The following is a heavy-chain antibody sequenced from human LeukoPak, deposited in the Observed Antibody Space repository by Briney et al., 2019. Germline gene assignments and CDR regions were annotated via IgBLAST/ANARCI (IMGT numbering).Heavy chain of an antibody. Sequence: SETLSLTCTVSGDSISSYYYNWIRQPPGKGLEWIGYIYYSGITNYNPSLKSRVTISVDTSKIQFSLKLTSVTAADTAVYYCARGGYDFWSSYKFDYWGQGNLVTVSS. D-gene: IGHD3-3*01. J-gene: IGHJ4*02. CDR3: ARGGYDFWSSYKFDY. V-gene: IGHV4-59*01. CDR2: IYYSGIT. CDR1: GDSISSYY.